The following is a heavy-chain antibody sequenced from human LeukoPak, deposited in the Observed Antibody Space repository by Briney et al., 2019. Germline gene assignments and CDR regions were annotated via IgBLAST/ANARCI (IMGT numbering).Heavy chain of an antibody. J-gene: IGHJ6*03. D-gene: IGHD3-10*01. V-gene: IGHV4-4*09. CDR3: ARHGSGSYYNSYYYYYMDV. CDR2: IYTSGST. CDR1: GGSISSYY. Sequence: SETLSLTCTVSGGSISSYYWSWIRQPPGKGLEWIGYIYTSGSTTYNPSLKSRVTISVDTSKNQFSLKLSSVTAADTAVYYCARHGSGSYYNSYYYYYMDVRGKGTTVTVSS.